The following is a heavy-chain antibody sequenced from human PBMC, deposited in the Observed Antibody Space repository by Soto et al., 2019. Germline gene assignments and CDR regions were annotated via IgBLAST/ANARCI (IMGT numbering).Heavy chain of an antibody. CDR2: IYSGGST. J-gene: IGHJ6*03. CDR3: ARDEEYSSSSAYYYYMDV. CDR1: GFTVSSNY. D-gene: IGHD6-6*01. Sequence: GGSLRLSCAASGFTVSSNYMSWVRQAPGKGLEWVSVIYSGGSTYYADSVKGRFTISRDNSKNTLYLQMNSLRAEDTAVYYCARDEEYSSSSAYYYYMDVWGKGTTVTVSS. V-gene: IGHV3-66*01.